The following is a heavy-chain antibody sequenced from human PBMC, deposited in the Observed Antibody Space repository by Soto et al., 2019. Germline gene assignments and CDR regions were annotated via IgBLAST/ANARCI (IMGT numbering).Heavy chain of an antibody. J-gene: IGHJ5*02. CDR2: ISAYNYNT. V-gene: IGHV1-18*01. Sequence: QVQLVQSGAEVKKPGASVKVSCKASGYTFTSYGLSWVRQAPGQGLEWMGRISAYNYNTNYAQKLQGRVTMTTDTSTSTAYMELRSLRSDDTAVYCARVVVALGHWFDPWGQGTLVTVSS. D-gene: IGHD2-15*01. CDR1: GYTFTSYG. CDR3: ARVVVALGHWFDP.